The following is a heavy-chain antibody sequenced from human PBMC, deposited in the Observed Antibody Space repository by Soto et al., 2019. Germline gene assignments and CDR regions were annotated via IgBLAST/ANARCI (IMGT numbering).Heavy chain of an antibody. CDR3: ATRGGTAMVKIDY. Sequence: QGQLVQSGAEVKKPGSSVKVSCKASGGTFSSSAISWVRQAPGQVLEWMGGIIPHFGTANYAQTFTGRVTITADKSTSTAYMELSSLRSEDTAVYYCATRGGTAMVKIDYWGQGTLVTVSS. CDR2: IIPHFGTA. V-gene: IGHV1-69*06. D-gene: IGHD5-18*01. J-gene: IGHJ4*02. CDR1: GGTFSSSA.